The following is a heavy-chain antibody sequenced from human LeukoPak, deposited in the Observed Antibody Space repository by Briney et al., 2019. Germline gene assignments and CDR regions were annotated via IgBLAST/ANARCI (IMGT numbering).Heavy chain of an antibody. CDR1: GFTVSSNY. D-gene: IGHD3-10*01. CDR3: ARGIGEYYPNHYFDY. V-gene: IGHV3-53*01. J-gene: IGHJ4*02. Sequence: GGSLRLSCAASGFTVSSNYMSRVRQAPGKGLEWVSVIYSAGSTYYADSVKGRFTISRDTSKNTLSLQMNSLRAEDTAVYYCARGIGEYYPNHYFDYWGQGTLVTVSS. CDR2: IYSAGST.